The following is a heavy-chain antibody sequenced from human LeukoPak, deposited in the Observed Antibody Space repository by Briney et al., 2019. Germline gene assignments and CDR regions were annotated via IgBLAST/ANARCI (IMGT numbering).Heavy chain of an antibody. CDR2: ISGGGETT. CDR3: AKATIEQWLVKVDSFDS. CDR1: GFTFSTYA. V-gene: IGHV3-23*01. D-gene: IGHD6-19*01. J-gene: IGHJ4*02. Sequence: GGSLRLSCAASGFTFSTYAMSSVRQAPGKGLEWVSSISGGGETTHYAESVKGRFTISRDNSKNTLYLQMNSLRVEDTAIYYCAKATIEQWLVKVDSFDSWGQGSLVTISS.